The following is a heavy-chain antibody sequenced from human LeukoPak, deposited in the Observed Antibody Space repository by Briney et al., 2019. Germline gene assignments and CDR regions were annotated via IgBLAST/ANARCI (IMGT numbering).Heavy chain of an antibody. CDR3: ARRRQAQGVISSFPFGY. CDR1: GGSISSSSYY. Sequence: PSETLSLTCTVSGGSISSSSYYWGWIRQPPGKGLEWIGSIYYSGSTYYNPSLKSRVTISVDTSKNQFSLKLSSVTAADTAVYYCARRRQAQGVISSFPFGYWGQGTLVTVSS. D-gene: IGHD3-10*01. CDR2: IYYSGST. V-gene: IGHV4-39*01. J-gene: IGHJ4*02.